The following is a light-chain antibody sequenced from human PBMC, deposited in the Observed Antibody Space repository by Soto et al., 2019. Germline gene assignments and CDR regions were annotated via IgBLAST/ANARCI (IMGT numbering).Light chain of an antibody. J-gene: IGKJ1*01. CDR1: QSFSSW. Sequence: DIQMTQSPSTLSASVGDRVTITCRASQSFSSWVAWYQHKPGKAPNLLIYKASSLESGVPSRFSGSGSGTDVTLTIRNLQPYDFATYFCQQYKTYPWTFGQGTKVEIK. CDR3: QQYKTYPWT. CDR2: KAS. V-gene: IGKV1-5*03.